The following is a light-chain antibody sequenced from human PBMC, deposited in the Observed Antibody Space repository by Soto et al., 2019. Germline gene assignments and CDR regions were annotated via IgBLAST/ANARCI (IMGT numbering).Light chain of an antibody. CDR3: QSYDSCLIEHYV. J-gene: IGLJ1*01. CDR1: SSNIGATYD. CDR2: GNS. V-gene: IGLV1-40*01. Sequence: QSVLAQPPSVSGAPGQRVTISCTGSSSNIGATYDVQWYQQLPGTAPKLLIYGNSNRPSGVPDRFSGSKSGTSASLAITGLQADDEADYYCQSYDSCLIEHYVFGTGTMVTV.